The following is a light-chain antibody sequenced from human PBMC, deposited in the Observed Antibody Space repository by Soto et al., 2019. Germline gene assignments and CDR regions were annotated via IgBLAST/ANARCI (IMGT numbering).Light chain of an antibody. Sequence: ILFTQSPATLSLSPGETATLSCRASQSVSTYLTWYQQKGGQAPRLLIYDASSRSTGIPARFSGSGSGTDFTLTISNLEPEDFAVYYCQQRSDWSTFGGGTTVEIK. CDR1: QSVSTY. V-gene: IGKV3-11*01. CDR2: DAS. J-gene: IGKJ4*01. CDR3: QQRSDWST.